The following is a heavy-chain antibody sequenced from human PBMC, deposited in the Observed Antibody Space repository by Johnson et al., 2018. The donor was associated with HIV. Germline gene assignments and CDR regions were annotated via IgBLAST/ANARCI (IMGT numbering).Heavy chain of an antibody. CDR3: AKDTGAFEI. V-gene: IGHV3-9*01. CDR1: GFTFDDYA. CDR2: IGWNSGKI. Sequence: VQLVESGGGLVQPGRSLRLSCAASGFTFDDYAMHWVRQATGKGLEWVSGIGWNSGKIVYADSVKGRFTISRDNAKNSLYLQMNSLRAEDPAFYYCAKDTGAFEIWGQGTMVTVSA. J-gene: IGHJ3*02.